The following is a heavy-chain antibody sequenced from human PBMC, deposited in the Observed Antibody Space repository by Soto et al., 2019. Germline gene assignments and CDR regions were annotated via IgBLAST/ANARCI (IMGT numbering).Heavy chain of an antibody. CDR3: ARTPQTGYYRGSYWGYYYGMDV. D-gene: IGHD3-9*01. V-gene: IGHV4-34*01. CDR1: GGSFSGYY. CDR2: INHSGST. Sequence: SETLSLTCAVYGGSFSGYYWSWIRQPPGQGLEGIGEINHSGSTNYNPSLKSRVTISVDTSKNQFSLKLSSVTAADTAVYYCARTPQTGYYRGSYWGYYYGMDVWGQGTTVT. J-gene: IGHJ6*02.